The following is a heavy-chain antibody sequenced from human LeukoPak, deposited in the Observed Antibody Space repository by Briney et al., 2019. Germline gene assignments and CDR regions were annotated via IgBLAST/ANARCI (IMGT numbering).Heavy chain of an antibody. CDR2: IYTSGST. J-gene: IGHJ3*02. V-gene: IGHV4-4*07. D-gene: IGHD2-15*01. Sequence: PSETLSLTCAVYGGSISSYYWSWIRQPAGKGLEWIGRIYTSGSTNYNPSLKSRVTMSVDTSKNQFSLKLSSVTAADTAAYYCAREREDIVVVVAATPVHAFDIWGQGTMVTVSS. CDR3: AREREDIVVVVAATPVHAFDI. CDR1: GGSISSYY.